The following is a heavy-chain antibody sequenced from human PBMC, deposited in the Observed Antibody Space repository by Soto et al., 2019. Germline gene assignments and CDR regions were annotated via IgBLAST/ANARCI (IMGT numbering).Heavy chain of an antibody. CDR1: GYNFKKNV. V-gene: IGHV1-69*10. J-gene: IGHJ6*01. D-gene: IGHD2-2*01. CDR2: TIPALGKT. CDR3: ARGTFRPSAMDV. Sequence: SVKVSCKTCGYNFKKNVFTWVRQAPGQGLEWMGGTIPALGKTHYIEKFQGRVTITVDDATRTVYMEVRDLTSEDTAIYYCARGTFRPSAMDVWGQGTTVTVSS.